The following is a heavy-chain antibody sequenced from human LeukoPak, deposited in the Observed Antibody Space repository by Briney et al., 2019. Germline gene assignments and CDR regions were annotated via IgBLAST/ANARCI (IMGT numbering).Heavy chain of an antibody. CDR3: AKYSTYSGSLIDY. J-gene: IGHJ4*02. CDR2: ISGSGGST. V-gene: IGHV3-23*01. CDR1: GFTFSSYA. D-gene: IGHD1-26*01. Sequence: GGSLRLSCAASGFTFSSYAMSWVRQAPGKGLEWVSSISGSGGSTYYADSVKGRFTISRDNSKNTLYLQVNSLRAEDTAVYYCAKYSTYSGSLIDYWGQGTLVSVSS.